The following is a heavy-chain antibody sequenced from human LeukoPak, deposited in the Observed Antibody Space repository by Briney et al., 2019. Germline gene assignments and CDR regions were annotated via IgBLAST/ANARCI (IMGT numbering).Heavy chain of an antibody. J-gene: IGHJ5*02. CDR3: ASSLNNPGLPGDWFDP. V-gene: IGHV1-69*04. D-gene: IGHD1-14*01. CDR2: IIPILGIA. CDR1: GGTFSSYA. Sequence: SVKVSCKASGGTFSSYAISWVRQAPGQGLEWMGRIIPILGIANYAQKFQGRVTITADKSTSTAYMELSSLRSEDTAVYYCASSLNNPGLPGDWFDPWGQGTLVTVSS.